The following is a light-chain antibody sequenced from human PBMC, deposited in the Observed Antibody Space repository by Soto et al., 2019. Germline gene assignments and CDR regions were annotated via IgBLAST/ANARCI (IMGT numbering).Light chain of an antibody. CDR3: QQYNNWLLIT. CDR1: QSVSSN. J-gene: IGKJ5*01. CDR2: GAS. Sequence: EIVMTQSPATLSVSPGERATLSCRASQSVSSNLAWYQQKPGQAPRLLIYGASTRATGIPARFSGSGSGTEFTLTISSLQSEAFAVYYCQQYNNWLLITFGQGTRLEIK. V-gene: IGKV3-15*01.